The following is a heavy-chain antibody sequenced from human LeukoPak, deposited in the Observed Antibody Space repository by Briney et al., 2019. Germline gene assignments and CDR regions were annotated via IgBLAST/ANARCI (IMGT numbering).Heavy chain of an antibody. CDR3: ATYWYCSSTSCYHFDY. V-gene: IGHV3-48*04. Sequence: GGSLRLSCAASGFTSSSYSMNWVRQAPGKGLEWVSYISIGSGFYYADSVKGRFTISRDNAKNSLYLQMNSLRAEDTAVYYCATYWYCSSTSCYHFDYWGQGTLVTVSS. D-gene: IGHD2-2*01. CDR2: ISIGSGF. J-gene: IGHJ4*02. CDR1: GFTSSSYS.